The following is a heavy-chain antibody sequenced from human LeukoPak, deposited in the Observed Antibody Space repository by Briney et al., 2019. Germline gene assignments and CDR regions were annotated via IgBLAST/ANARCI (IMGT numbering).Heavy chain of an antibody. CDR2: IYSGGTT. CDR1: GFTVSSNY. CDR3: ARETGDDAFDI. V-gene: IGHV3-66*01. J-gene: IGHJ3*02. Sequence: GGSLRLSCAASGFTVSSNYMSWVRQAPGKGLEWVSVIYSGGTTYYADSVKGRFTISRDNSKKTLYLQMNSLRAEDTAVYYCARETGDDAFDIRGQGTMVTVSS. D-gene: IGHD7-27*01.